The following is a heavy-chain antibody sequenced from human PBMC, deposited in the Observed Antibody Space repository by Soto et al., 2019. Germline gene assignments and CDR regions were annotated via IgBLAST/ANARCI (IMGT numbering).Heavy chain of an antibody. V-gene: IGHV4-4*02. D-gene: IGHD3-9*01. CDR1: GASIGTNNW. CDR3: ASGTFDSSHYYYYYGMDV. J-gene: IGHJ6*02. Sequence: PSETLSLTCAVSGASIGTNNWWSWVRQPPGKGLEWIGEVYHSGTTNCNPSLKSRLTISIDNSKNQFSLKLSSVTAADTAVYYCASGTFDSSHYYYYYGMDVWGQGTTVTVSS. CDR2: VYHSGTT.